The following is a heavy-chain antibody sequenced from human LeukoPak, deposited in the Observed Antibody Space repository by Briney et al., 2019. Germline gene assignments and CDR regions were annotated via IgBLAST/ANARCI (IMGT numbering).Heavy chain of an antibody. D-gene: IGHD3-3*01. CDR1: GFTFSSYA. CDR3: TSPLEGYLRGDV. CDR2: ISGSGDNT. Sequence: GGSLRLSCAASGFTFSSYAMSWVRQAPGKWLEWVSVISGSGDNTYYADSLKGRFAISRDNSKNTLYLQMNSLRDEDTAVYYCTSPLEGYLRGDVRGKGTTVSVSS. J-gene: IGHJ6*04. V-gene: IGHV3-23*01.